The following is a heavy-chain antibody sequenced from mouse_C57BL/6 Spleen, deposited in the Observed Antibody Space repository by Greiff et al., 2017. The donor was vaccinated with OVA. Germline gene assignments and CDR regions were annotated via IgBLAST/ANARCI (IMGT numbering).Heavy chain of an antibody. Sequence: QVQLQQSGAELVKPGASVKISCKASGYVFRSYWMNWVKQRTGKGLAWIGLLSPGVGDTNYNGKFKGKATLSADKSSSTADMQLSSLTSEDSAVEFCAKGYDYDEYFDVWGTGTTVTVSS. CDR1: GYVFRSYW. CDR3: AKGYDYDEYFDV. V-gene: IGHV1-80*01. J-gene: IGHJ1*03. D-gene: IGHD2-4*01. CDR2: LSPGVGDT.